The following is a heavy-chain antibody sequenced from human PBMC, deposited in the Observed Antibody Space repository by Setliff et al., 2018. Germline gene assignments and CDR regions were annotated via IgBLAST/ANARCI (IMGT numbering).Heavy chain of an antibody. D-gene: IGHD6-13*01. CDR2: INPDSGVT. Sequence: GASVKVSCKASGYTFTGYYMHWVRQAPGQGLGWMGWINPDSGVTNYTHEFQGRVTMTRDTSISTAYMELSRLRSDDTAVYFCARDPAAGLDYWGQGTLVTVSS. CDR3: ARDPAAGLDY. J-gene: IGHJ4*02. CDR1: GYTFTGYY. V-gene: IGHV1-2*07.